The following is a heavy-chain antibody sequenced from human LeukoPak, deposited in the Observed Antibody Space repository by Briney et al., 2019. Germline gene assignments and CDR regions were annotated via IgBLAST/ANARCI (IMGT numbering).Heavy chain of an antibody. Sequence: PGGSLRLSCAASGFTFNTYTMNWVRQAPGKGLEWVSSISSGTSYIYYADSVKGRFTISRDNAKNSLYLQMYSLRAEDTAVYYCAGDPTSSWETAFDIWGQGTMVTVSS. J-gene: IGHJ3*02. V-gene: IGHV3-21*01. D-gene: IGHD1-26*01. CDR3: AGDPTSSWETAFDI. CDR1: GFTFNTYT. CDR2: ISSGTSYI.